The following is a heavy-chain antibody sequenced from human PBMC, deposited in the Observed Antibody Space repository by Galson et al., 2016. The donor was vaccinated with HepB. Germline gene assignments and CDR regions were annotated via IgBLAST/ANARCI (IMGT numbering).Heavy chain of an antibody. Sequence: SVKVSCKASGYTFTNYYMHWVRQAPGQGLEWMGIINPSGGSTTYAQKFQGRVTMTRDTSTSTVYMELSSLRSEDTAVYYCAREVYWRELRQDAFDIWGQGTMVTVSS. D-gene: IGHD1-26*01. CDR1: GYTFTNYY. J-gene: IGHJ3*02. CDR2: INPSGGST. V-gene: IGHV1-46*01. CDR3: AREVYWRELRQDAFDI.